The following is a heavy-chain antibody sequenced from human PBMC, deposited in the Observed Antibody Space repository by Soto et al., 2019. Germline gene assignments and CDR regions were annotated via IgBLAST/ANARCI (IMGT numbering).Heavy chain of an antibody. CDR2: IYYSGST. CDR3: ASPRGPLGYYYYYMDV. CDR1: GGSISSSSYY. V-gene: IGHV4-39*01. J-gene: IGHJ6*03. Sequence: SETLSLTCTVSGGSISSSSYYWGWIRQPPGKGLEWIGSIYYSGSTYYNPSLKSRVTISVDTSKNQFSLKLSSVTAADTAVYYCASPRGPLGYYYYYMDVWGKGTTVTVSS. D-gene: IGHD3-10*01.